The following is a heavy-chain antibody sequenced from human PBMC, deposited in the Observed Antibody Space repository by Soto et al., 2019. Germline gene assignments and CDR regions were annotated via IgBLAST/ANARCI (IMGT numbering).Heavy chain of an antibody. J-gene: IGHJ4*02. CDR2: VKTMAEGGTT. D-gene: IGHD6-13*01. Sequence: GGSLRLSCAASGFTFAAAWLSWVRQAPGKGLEWVGHVKTMAEGGTTDYNAPVKGRFSISRDDSKSTGFLQMNSLSTEDTAVYYCTTGYGSQWYFWGQGTVVTVAS. CDR3: TTGYGSQWYF. CDR1: GFTFAAAW. V-gene: IGHV3-15*07.